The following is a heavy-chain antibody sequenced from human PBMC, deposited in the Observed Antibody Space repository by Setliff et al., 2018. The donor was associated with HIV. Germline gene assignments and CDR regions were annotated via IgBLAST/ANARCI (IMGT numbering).Heavy chain of an antibody. D-gene: IGHD5-18*01. Sequence: ASVKVSCKASGYTFSNYGISWVRQAPGQGLEWMGWMNPNSGDTNYAQNLQDRVTMTWDTSISTAYMELSRLRSDDTALYYCARDPIRGYISEGYFDVWGRGTPVTVSS. CDR2: MNPNSGDT. CDR1: GYTFSNYG. CDR3: ARDPIRGYISEGYFDV. J-gene: IGHJ2*01. V-gene: IGHV1-2*02.